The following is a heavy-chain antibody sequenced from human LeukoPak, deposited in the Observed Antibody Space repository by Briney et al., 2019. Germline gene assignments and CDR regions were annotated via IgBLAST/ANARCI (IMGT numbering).Heavy chain of an antibody. CDR3: ARVNYGSATKEDY. CDR1: GGSISSGGYY. J-gene: IGHJ4*02. Sequence: PSETLSLTCTVSGGSISSGGYYWSWIRQHPGKGLEWIGYIYYSGSAYYNPSLKSRVTISVDTSENQFSLKLSSVTAADTAVYYCARVNYGSATKEDYWGQGALVTVSS. CDR2: IYYSGSA. V-gene: IGHV4-31*03. D-gene: IGHD3-10*01.